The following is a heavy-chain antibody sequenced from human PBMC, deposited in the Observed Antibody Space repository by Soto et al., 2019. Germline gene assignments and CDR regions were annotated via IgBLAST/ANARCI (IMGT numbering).Heavy chain of an antibody. CDR3: ARLVDGGKSQDYYYYYGMDV. CDR1: GYSFTSYW. D-gene: IGHD2-15*01. Sequence: GESLKISCKGSGYSFTSYWIGWVRQMPGKGLEWMGIIYPGDSDTRHSPSFQGQVTISADKSISTAYLQWSSLKASDTAMYYCARLVDGGKSQDYYYYYGMDVWGQGTTVTVSS. J-gene: IGHJ6*02. CDR2: IYPGDSDT. V-gene: IGHV5-51*01.